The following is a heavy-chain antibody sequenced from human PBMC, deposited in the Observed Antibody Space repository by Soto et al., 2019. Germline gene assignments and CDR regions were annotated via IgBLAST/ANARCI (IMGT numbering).Heavy chain of an antibody. Sequence: XGSLRLTYAASGFTFSDYYMSWIRQAPGKGLDWVSYISSSGSTIYYADSVKGRFTISRDNAKNSLYLQMNSLRAEDTAVYYCARDQRSAQSASSFRSSWYPSFDDWGQGTLVTVSS. V-gene: IGHV3-11*01. J-gene: IGHJ4*02. CDR2: ISSSGSTI. D-gene: IGHD6-13*01. CDR3: ARDQRSAQSASSFRSSWYPSFDD. CDR1: GFTFSDYY.